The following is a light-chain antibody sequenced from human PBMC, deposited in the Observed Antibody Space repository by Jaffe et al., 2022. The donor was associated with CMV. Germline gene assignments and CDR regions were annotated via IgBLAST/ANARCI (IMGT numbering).Light chain of an antibody. CDR1: QSVSSSN. CDR2: AAS. Sequence: EIVLTQSPGTLSLSPGERATLSCRASQSVSSSNLAWYQQTPGLAPRLLIYAASSRATGIPDRFSGSGSGTDFILTISRLEPEDSAVYYCQQYGSSQYTFGQGTKVEIK. J-gene: IGKJ2*01. V-gene: IGKV3-20*01. CDR3: QQYGSSQYT.